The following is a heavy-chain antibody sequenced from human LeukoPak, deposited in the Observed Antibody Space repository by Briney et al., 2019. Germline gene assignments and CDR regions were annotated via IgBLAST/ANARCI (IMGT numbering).Heavy chain of an antibody. CDR1: GFTFSMYA. D-gene: IGHD3-22*01. V-gene: IGHV3-23*01. CDR3: AKDRSNYYLSNGHYYRQNGDY. Sequence: GGSLRLSCAASGFTFSMYAMSWVRQAPGRGLEWVASITSSGDGTFYADSVKGGFTISRDNSRTTLFLQMNRLRVEDTAIYYCAKDRSNYYLSNGHYYRQNGDYWGQGTLVTVSS. J-gene: IGHJ4*02. CDR2: ITSSGDGT.